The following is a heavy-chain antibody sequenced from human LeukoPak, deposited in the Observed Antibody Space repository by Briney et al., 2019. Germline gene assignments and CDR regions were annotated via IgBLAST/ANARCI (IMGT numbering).Heavy chain of an antibody. CDR1: GGSIRSGSYY. D-gene: IGHD2-2*01. CDR3: ARGYQLLLFDY. V-gene: IGHV4-61*02. Sequence: SQTLSLTXTVSGGSIRSGSYYWSWIRQPAGKGLEWIGRIYTSGSTNYSPSLKSRVTISVDTSKNQFSLKLSSVTAADTAVYYCARGYQLLLFDYWGQGTLVTVSS. J-gene: IGHJ4*02. CDR2: IYTSGST.